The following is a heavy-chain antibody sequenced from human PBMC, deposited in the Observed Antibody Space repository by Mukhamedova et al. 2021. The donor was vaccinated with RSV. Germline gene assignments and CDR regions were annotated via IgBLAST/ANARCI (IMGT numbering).Heavy chain of an antibody. D-gene: IGHD6-13*01. CDR2: ISSSSSYT. J-gene: IGHJ6*03. V-gene: IGHV3-11*06. CDR1: SDYY. Sequence: SDYYMSWIRQAPGKGLEWVSYISSSSSYTNYADSVKGRFTTSRANAKNSLYLQMNSLRAEDTAVYYFARSTGYSSMSNYYYMDV. CDR3: ARSTGYSSMSNYYYMDV.